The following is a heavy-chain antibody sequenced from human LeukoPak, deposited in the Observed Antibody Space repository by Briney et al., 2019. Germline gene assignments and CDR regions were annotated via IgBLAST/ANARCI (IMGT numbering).Heavy chain of an antibody. CDR1: GGSFSGYY. CDR2: INHSGST. J-gene: IGHJ4*02. CDR3: ARRAGLWSGYPDY. Sequence: SETLSLTCAVYGGSFSGYYWSWIRQPPGKGLEWIGEINHSGSTNYNPSLKSRVTISVDTSKNQFSLKLSSVTAADTAVYYCARRAGLWSGYPDYWGQGTLVTVSS. D-gene: IGHD3-3*01. V-gene: IGHV4-34*01.